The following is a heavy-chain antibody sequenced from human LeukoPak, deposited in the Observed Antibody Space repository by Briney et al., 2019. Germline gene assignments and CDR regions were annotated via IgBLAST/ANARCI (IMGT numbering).Heavy chain of an antibody. J-gene: IGHJ4*02. CDR1: GFTFSSYA. V-gene: IGHV3-23*01. CDR3: AKHDYYDSSGYGNY. CDR2: ISGSGGST. D-gene: IGHD3-22*01. Sequence: PGGSLRLSCAASGFTFSSYAMSWVRQAPGKGLEWVSAISGSGGSTYYADSVKGRFTISRDDSKNTLYLQMNSLRAEDTAVYYCAKHDYYDSSGYGNYWGQGTLVTVSS.